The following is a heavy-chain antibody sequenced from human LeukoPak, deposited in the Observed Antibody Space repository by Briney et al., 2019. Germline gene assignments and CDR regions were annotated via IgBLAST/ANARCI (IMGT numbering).Heavy chain of an antibody. CDR2: IYGSGTT. CDR1: GGSMNSYY. CDR3: ARDRNGNGATYFSY. Sequence: SETLSLTCTVSGGSMNSYYWSWIRQPAGKGVEWIGRIYGSGTTLYNPSLESRVTMSVDTSKKQFSLKLTSATAADTAVYYCARDRNGNGATYFSYWGQGILVTVSS. V-gene: IGHV4-4*07. D-gene: IGHD4/OR15-4a*01. J-gene: IGHJ4*02.